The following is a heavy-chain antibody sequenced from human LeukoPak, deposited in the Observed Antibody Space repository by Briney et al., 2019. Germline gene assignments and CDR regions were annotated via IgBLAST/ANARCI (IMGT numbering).Heavy chain of an antibody. CDR2: INPNSGGT. CDR1: GYTFTGYY. J-gene: IGHJ4*02. D-gene: IGHD1-26*01. Sequence: ASVKVYCKASGYTFTGYYMHWVRQAPGQGLEWMGWINPNSGGTNYAEKFQGRVTMTRDTSISTAYMELRSLRSDDTAVYYCARDDPPTRGWEPMGYWGQGTLVTVSS. V-gene: IGHV1-2*02. CDR3: ARDDPPTRGWEPMGY.